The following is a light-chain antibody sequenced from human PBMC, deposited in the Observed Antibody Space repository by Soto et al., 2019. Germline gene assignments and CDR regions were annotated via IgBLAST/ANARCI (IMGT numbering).Light chain of an antibody. V-gene: IGLV2-14*01. CDR2: EVS. CDR1: SSDVGGYNY. Sequence: QSVLTQPASVSGSPGQTITISCTGTSSDVGGYNYVSWYQHNPGKAPKLLTYEVSNRPSGVSDRFSGSKSDNMASLTISGLQADDEADYYCSSSTSSNTLVFGGGTKVTVL. CDR3: SSSTSSNTLV. J-gene: IGLJ3*02.